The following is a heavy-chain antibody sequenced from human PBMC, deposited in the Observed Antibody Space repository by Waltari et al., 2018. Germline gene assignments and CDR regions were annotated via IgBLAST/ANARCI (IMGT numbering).Heavy chain of an antibody. CDR3: ARGGNIVLVVYAPRHHWYFDL. CDR2: INHSGST. Sequence: QVQLQQWGAGLLKPSETLSLTCAVYGGSFSGYYWSWIRQPPGKGLEWIGEINHSGSTNYNPSLKSRVTISVDTSKNQFSLKLSSVTAADTAVYYCARGGNIVLVVYAPRHHWYFDLWGRGTLVTVSS. D-gene: IGHD2-8*02. V-gene: IGHV4-34*01. CDR1: GGSFSGYY. J-gene: IGHJ2*01.